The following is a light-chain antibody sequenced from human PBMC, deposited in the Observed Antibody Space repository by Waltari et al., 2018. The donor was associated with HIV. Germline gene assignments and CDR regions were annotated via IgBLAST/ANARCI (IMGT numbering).Light chain of an antibody. CDR3: QQSHRTPLT. CDR1: QDIKKN. J-gene: IGKJ5*01. CDR2: SAS. Sequence: DIQMTQSPSSVPADVGDRVIITCRASQDIKKNVNWYQQKPGRSPRLLIYSASGLQSGVPSTFSGSGSGLEFNLTIAALEAEDSALFYCQQSHRTPLTFGGGTRLEIK. V-gene: IGKV1-39*01.